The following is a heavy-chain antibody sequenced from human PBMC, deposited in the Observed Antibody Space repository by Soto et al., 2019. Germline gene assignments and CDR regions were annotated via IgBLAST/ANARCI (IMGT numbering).Heavy chain of an antibody. Sequence: EVQLLESGGGLVQPGGSLRLSCAASGFTFSSYAMNWVRLAPGKGLEWVSVISGSGGSTYYADSVKGRFTISRDNSKNTLYMQMNSLRAEDTAVYYCAKRATGTYFDYWGQGTLVTVSS. CDR1: GFTFSSYA. J-gene: IGHJ4*02. CDR3: AKRATGTYFDY. CDR2: ISGSGGST. D-gene: IGHD1-1*01. V-gene: IGHV3-23*01.